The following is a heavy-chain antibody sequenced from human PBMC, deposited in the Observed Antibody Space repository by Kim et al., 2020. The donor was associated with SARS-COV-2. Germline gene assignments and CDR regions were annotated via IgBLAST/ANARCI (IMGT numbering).Heavy chain of an antibody. Sequence: SKSYAQKFQGRVTMTRDTSTSTVYMELSSLRSEDTAVYYCARGGYYFDYWGQGTLVTVSS. CDR2: SK. J-gene: IGHJ4*02. D-gene: IGHD3-16*01. V-gene: IGHV1-46*01. CDR3: ARGGYYFDY.